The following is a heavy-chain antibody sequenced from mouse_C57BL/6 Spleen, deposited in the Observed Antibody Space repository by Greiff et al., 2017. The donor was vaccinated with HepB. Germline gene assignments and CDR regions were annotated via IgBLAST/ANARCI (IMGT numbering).Heavy chain of an antibody. Sequence: QVQLQQPGAELVKPGASVKLSCKASGYTFTSYWMQWVKQRPGQGLEWIGEIDPSDSYTNYNQKFKGKATLTVDTSTSTAYMQLSSLTSEDSAVCYCARGDGYFDYWGQGTTLTVSS. D-gene: IGHD2-3*01. CDR3: ARGDGYFDY. J-gene: IGHJ2*01. CDR1: GYTFTSYW. CDR2: IDPSDSYT. V-gene: IGHV1-50*01.